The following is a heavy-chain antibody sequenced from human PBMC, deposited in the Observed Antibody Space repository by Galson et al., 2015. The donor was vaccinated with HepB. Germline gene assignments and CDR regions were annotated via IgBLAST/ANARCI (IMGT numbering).Heavy chain of an antibody. Sequence: SVKVSCKASGYTFTSYGISWVRQAPGQGLEWMGWISAYNGNTNYAQKLQGRVTMTTDTSTSTAYMELRSLRSDDTAVYYCARANLYYDILTGSKRPFDYWGQGTLVTVSS. J-gene: IGHJ4*02. V-gene: IGHV1-18*01. CDR1: GYTFTSYG. D-gene: IGHD3-9*01. CDR3: ARANLYYDILTGSKRPFDY. CDR2: ISAYNGNT.